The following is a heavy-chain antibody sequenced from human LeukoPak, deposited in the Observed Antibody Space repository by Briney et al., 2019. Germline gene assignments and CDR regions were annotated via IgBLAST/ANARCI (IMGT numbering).Heavy chain of an antibody. CDR1: GFTFSNYW. Sequence: GGSLRLSCAASGFTFSNYWMHWVRQGPGKGLVWVSRINSDGSSTSYADSVKGRFTISRDNAKNTLSLQLNSLRVEDTALYYCARGYGEIPIWFDPGGQGTLVTVSS. CDR2: INSDGSST. V-gene: IGHV3-74*01. J-gene: IGHJ5*02. D-gene: IGHD4-17*01. CDR3: ARGYGEIPIWFDP.